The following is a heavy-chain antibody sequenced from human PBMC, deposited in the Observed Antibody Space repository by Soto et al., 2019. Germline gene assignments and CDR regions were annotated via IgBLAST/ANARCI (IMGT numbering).Heavy chain of an antibody. D-gene: IGHD3-10*01. CDR2: IYYSGRT. V-gene: IGHV4-59*01. J-gene: IGHJ6*04. CDR1: GGSISSYY. CDR3: VRDFVWLRELHGMDV. Sequence: PAETLSLTCTVSGGSISSYYWSWIRQPPGKGLEWIGYIYYSGRTNYNTSLKSRVTISVDTSKNQFSLKLSSVTAADTAVYYCVRDFVWLRELHGMDVWGKGPTVTVSS.